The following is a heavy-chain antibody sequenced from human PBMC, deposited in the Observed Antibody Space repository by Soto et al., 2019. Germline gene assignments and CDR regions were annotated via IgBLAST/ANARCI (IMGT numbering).Heavy chain of an antibody. V-gene: IGHV1-69*01. J-gene: IGHJ4*02. CDR3: SRWGELAGWMPFDS. CDR2: IIPLFGTT. D-gene: IGHD6-19*01. Sequence: QVHLVQSGAEVKKPGPSVKVSCRASGGTFNTYGCNWVRQAPGQGLEWMGGIIPLFGTTTYAQNFQGRVTITADQSTTTAYMEMSGLTSEDTAVYFCSRWGELAGWMPFDSLGQGILVTVSS. CDR1: GGTFNTYG.